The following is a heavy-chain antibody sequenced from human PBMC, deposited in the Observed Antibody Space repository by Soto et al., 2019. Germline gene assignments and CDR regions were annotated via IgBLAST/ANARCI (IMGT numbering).Heavy chain of an antibody. J-gene: IGHJ4*02. CDR1: VGSISSSKW. CDR2: IYHSGST. Sequence: SETLSVTCAVSVGSISSSKWWSCVRQPPGKGLEWIGEIYHSGSTNYNPSLKSRVTISVDKSKNQFSLKLSSVTAADTAVYYCARDPYYYDSSGTRVGFDYWGQGTLVTVSS. CDR3: ARDPYYYDSSGTRVGFDY. D-gene: IGHD3-22*01. V-gene: IGHV4-4*02.